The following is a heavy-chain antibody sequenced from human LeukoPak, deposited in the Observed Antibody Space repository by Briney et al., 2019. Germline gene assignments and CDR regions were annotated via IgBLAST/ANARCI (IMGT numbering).Heavy chain of an antibody. V-gene: IGHV1-18*01. D-gene: IGHD3-10*01. CDR3: ARGEKPYDY. J-gene: IGHJ4*02. CDR1: GYTFTYYV. CDR2: INAYNGNT. Sequence: GASVKVSCKTSGYTFTYYVISWVRQPPGQGLEWMGLINAYNGNTNDAQKFQGRVTMTTDTSTSTDYTELRSLRSDDTAVYYCARGEKPYDYWGQGTLLSVSS.